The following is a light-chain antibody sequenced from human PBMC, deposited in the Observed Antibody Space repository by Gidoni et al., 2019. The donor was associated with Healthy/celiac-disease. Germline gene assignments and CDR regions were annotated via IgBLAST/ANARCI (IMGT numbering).Light chain of an antibody. CDR3: QVWDSSSDLLVV. CDR2: YDS. V-gene: IGLV3-21*04. CDR1: NIGSKS. Sequence: SYVLTQPPSVSVAPGKTARITCGGNNIGSKSVHWYQQKPGPAPVLVIYYDSDRPSGIPARFSGSISGNTATLTISRVEAGDEADYYCQVWDSSSDLLVVFGGGTKLTVL. J-gene: IGLJ2*01.